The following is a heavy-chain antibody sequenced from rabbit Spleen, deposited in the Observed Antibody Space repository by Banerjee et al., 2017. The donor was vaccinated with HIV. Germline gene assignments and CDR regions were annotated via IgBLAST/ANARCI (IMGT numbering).Heavy chain of an antibody. D-gene: IGHD1-1*01. V-gene: IGHV1S45*01. Sequence: QEQLEESGGGLVQPEGSLTLTCTASGFSFSDRDVMCWVRQAPGKGLEWIACINTYTGKSVYASWATGRFTISRTSSITVTLQMTSLTAADTATYFCARDLIGIIGWNFYLWGPGTLVTVS. CDR1: GFSFSDRDV. CDR2: INTYTGKS. J-gene: IGHJ4*01. CDR3: ARDLIGIIGWNFYL.